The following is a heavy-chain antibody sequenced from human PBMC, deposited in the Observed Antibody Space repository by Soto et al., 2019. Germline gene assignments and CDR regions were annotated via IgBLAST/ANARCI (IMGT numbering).Heavy chain of an antibody. CDR1: GFTFSSYA. CDR3: ARAPDYGDYWYYGMDV. Sequence: QVQLVESGGGVVQPGRSLRLSCAASGFTFSSYAMHWVRQAPGKGLEWVAVISYDGSNKYYADSVKGRFTISRDNSKNTLYMQMNSLSAEDMAVYYCARAPDYGDYWYYGMDVWGQGTTVTVSS. J-gene: IGHJ6*02. V-gene: IGHV3-30-3*01. D-gene: IGHD4-17*01. CDR2: ISYDGSNK.